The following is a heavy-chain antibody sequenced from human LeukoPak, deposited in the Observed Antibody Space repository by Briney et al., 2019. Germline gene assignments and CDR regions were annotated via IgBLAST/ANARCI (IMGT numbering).Heavy chain of an antibody. D-gene: IGHD3-22*01. CDR3: AKGGAYYYDSSGYPLDY. V-gene: IGHV3-9*01. J-gene: IGHJ4*02. Sequence: GGSLRLSCAASGFTFDDYAMHWVRQAPGKGLEWVSGISWNSGSIGYADSVKGRFTISRDNAKNSLYLQMNSLRTEDTALYYCAKGGAYYYDSSGYPLDYWGQGTLVTVSS. CDR1: GFTFDDYA. CDR2: ISWNSGSI.